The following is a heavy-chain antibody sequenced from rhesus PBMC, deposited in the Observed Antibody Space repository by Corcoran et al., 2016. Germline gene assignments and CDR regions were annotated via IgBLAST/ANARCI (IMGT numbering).Heavy chain of an antibody. CDR1: GGSISGYYL. V-gene: IGHV4S7*01. CDR2: IYGGSGST. D-gene: IGHD2-21*01. Sequence: QVQLQESGPGVVKPSEPLSLTCAVPGGSISGYYLWSWIRQPPGKGLEWIGYIYGGSGSTSYNPSLKSRVIISIDTSKNQFSLKLSSVTAADTAVYYCARDGAFTGSGCFFDYWGQGVLVTVSS. CDR3: ARDGAFTGSGCFFDY. J-gene: IGHJ4*01.